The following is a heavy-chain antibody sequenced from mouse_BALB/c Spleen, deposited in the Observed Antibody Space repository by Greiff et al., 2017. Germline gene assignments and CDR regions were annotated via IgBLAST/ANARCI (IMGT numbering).Heavy chain of an antibody. J-gene: IGHJ4*01. CDR3: ARSRSLGAMDY. Sequence: EVQVVESGGGLVQPGGSRKLSCAASGFTFSSFGMHWVRQAPEKGLEWVAYISSGSSTIYYADTVKGRFTISRDNPKNTLFLQMTSLRSEDTAMYYCARSRSLGAMDYWGQGTSVTVSS. CDR2: ISSGSSTI. V-gene: IGHV5-17*02. CDR1: GFTFSSFG. D-gene: IGHD3-1*01.